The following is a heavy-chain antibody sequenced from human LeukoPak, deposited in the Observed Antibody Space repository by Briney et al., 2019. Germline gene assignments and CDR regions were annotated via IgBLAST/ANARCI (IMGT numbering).Heavy chain of an antibody. CDR1: GYTFTGYY. J-gene: IGHJ4*02. V-gene: IGHV1-2*02. CDR2: INPNSGGT. Sequence: ASVKVSCKASGYTFTGYYIHWVRQAPGQGLEWMGWINPNSGGTNYAQKLQGRVTMTTDTSTSTAYMELRSLRSDDTAVYYCARDKWYSSSSDFDYWGQGTLVTVSS. D-gene: IGHD6-13*01. CDR3: ARDKWYSSSSDFDY.